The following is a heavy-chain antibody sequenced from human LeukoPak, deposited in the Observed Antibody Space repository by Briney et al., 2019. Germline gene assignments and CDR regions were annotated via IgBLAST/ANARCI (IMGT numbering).Heavy chain of an antibody. J-gene: IGHJ2*01. D-gene: IGHD3-9*01. CDR2: ISAYNGNT. CDR1: GYTFTSYA. V-gene: IGHV1-18*01. CDR3: ARVGGPYDILTGYYFMGNYWYFDL. Sequence: GASVKVSCKASGYTFTSYAMNWVRQAPGQGLEWMGWISAYNGNTNYAQKLQGRVTMTTDTSTSTAYMELRSLRSADTAVYYCARVGGPYDILTGYYFMGNYWYFDLWGRGTLVTVSS.